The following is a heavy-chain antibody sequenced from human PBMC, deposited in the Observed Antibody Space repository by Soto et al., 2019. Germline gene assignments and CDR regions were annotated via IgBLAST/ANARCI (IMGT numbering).Heavy chain of an antibody. D-gene: IGHD6-19*01. CDR1: GFTFGIYV. CDR2: ISGSGTSA. Sequence: EVQLLESGGGLVQPGGSLRLSCAASGFTFGIYVMGWVRQAPGKGLEWVSTISGSGTSAYYADSVKGRFTFSRDNSKNTVYLQMDSLRSEDTAIYSGAKGHANGWYGALDYWGQGSLVTVSS. CDR3: AKGHANGWYGALDY. J-gene: IGHJ4*02. V-gene: IGHV3-23*01.